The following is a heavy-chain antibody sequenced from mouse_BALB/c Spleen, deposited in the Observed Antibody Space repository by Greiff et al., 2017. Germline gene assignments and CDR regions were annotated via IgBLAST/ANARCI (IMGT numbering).Heavy chain of an antibody. CDR2: INSNGGST. CDR1: GFTFSSYY. V-gene: IGHV5-6-2*01. CDR3: ARIYDGSFAY. Sequence: EVHLVESGGGLVKLGGSLKLSCAASGFTFSSYYMSWVRQTPEKRLELVAAINSNGGSTYYPDTVKGRFTISRDNAKNTLYLQMSSLKSEDTALYYCARIYDGSFAYWGQGTLVTVSA. D-gene: IGHD2-3*01. J-gene: IGHJ3*01.